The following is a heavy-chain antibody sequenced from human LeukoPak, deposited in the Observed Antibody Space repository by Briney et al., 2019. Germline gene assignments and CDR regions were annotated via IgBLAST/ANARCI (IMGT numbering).Heavy chain of an antibody. CDR3: AREKGY. J-gene: IGHJ4*02. CDR1: GFTFSSYA. Sequence: GGSLRLSCAASGFTFSSYAMSWVRQAPGKGLEWVSVIYSGGSTYYADSVKGRFTISRDNSKNTLYLQMNSLRAEDTAVYYCAREKGYWGQGTLVTVSS. V-gene: IGHV3-53*01. CDR2: IYSGGST.